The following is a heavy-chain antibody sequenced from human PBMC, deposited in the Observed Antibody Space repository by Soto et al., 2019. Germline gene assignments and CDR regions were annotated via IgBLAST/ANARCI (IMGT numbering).Heavy chain of an antibody. CDR1: GFSLSSIGVG. V-gene: IGHV2-5*01. CDR3: AHKPDYRGADI. J-gene: IGHJ4*02. D-gene: IGHD4-17*01. Sequence: SGPTLVNPTQTLTLTCTFSGFSLSSIGVGVAWIRQPPGKALEWLALIYWNDDKRYSPSLKSRLAITKDTSKNQVVLTMTSVDLVDTATYYCAHKPDYRGADIWGQGTLVTVSS. CDR2: IYWNDDK.